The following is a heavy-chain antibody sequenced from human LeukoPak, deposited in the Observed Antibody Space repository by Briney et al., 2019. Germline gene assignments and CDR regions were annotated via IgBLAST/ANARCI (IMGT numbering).Heavy chain of an antibody. CDR1: GITIRSDE. J-gene: IGHJ3*02. V-gene: IGHV3-21*01. D-gene: IGHD3-22*01. CDR3: ARDSSGAFDI. Sequence: SLRLSCVASGITIRSDEMNWVRQAPGKGLEWVSSISSSSSYIYYADSVKGRFTISRDNAKNSLYLQMNSLRAEDTAVYYCARDSSGAFDIWGQGTMVTVSS. CDR2: ISSSSSYI.